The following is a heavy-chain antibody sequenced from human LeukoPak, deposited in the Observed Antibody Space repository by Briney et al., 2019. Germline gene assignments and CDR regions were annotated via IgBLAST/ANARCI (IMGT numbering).Heavy chain of an antibody. CDR2: IYTSGST. V-gene: IGHV4-4*08. CDR1: GGSISSYY. Sequence: SETLSLTCTVSGGSISSYYWSWIRQPPGKGLEWIGRIYTSGSTNYNPSLKSRVTISVDTSKNQFSLKLSSVTAADTAVYYCARATPRFLEWLGGNAFDIWGQGTMVTVSS. J-gene: IGHJ3*02. D-gene: IGHD3-3*01. CDR3: ARATPRFLEWLGGNAFDI.